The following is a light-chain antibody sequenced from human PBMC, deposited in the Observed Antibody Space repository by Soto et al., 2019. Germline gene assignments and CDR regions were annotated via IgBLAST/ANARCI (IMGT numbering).Light chain of an antibody. CDR3: QQSYSTPRGIT. V-gene: IGKV1-39*01. CDR2: AAS. J-gene: IGKJ5*01. Sequence: IQMTQSPSSLSASVGHRFTITCRASQSICSYLNWYQQKPGKAPKLLIYAASSLQSGLPSRFSGSGSGTDFTLTISSLQPEDFATYYWQQSYSTPRGITFGQGTRLEI. CDR1: QSICSY.